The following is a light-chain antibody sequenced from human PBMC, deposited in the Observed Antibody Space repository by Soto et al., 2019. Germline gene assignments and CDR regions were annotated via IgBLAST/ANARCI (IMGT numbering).Light chain of an antibody. Sequence: DIVMTQSPDSLAVSLGERATINCKSSQSVLYSSNNKNYLAWYQQRPGQPPKLLIYWASTRESGVPDRFSGSGSGTDFTLTITSLQAQDVAVYYFQQYESTPPTFSQGTKFQIK. CDR2: WAS. V-gene: IGKV4-1*01. CDR3: QQYESTPPT. J-gene: IGKJ2*01. CDR1: QSVLYSSNNKNY.